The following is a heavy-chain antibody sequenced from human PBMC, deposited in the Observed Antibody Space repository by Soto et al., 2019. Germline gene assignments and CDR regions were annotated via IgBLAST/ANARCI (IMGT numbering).Heavy chain of an antibody. CDR3: AKDRQLRSYSFDY. V-gene: IGHV3-9*01. CDR1: GFTFDDYA. J-gene: IGHJ4*02. Sequence: PGGSLSLSCVASGFTFDDYAMHWVRQGPGKGLEWVSGISWNSDIIVYADSVKGRFTISRDNTKNSLYLQMNSLRAEDTALYYCAKDRQLRSYSFDYWGPGTLVTVSS. D-gene: IGHD2-2*01. CDR2: ISWNSDII.